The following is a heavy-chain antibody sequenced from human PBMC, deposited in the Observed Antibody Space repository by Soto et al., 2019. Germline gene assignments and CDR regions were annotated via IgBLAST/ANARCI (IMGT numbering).Heavy chain of an antibody. CDR1: GYIFTSYG. J-gene: IGHJ4*02. CDR3: ARDWRYYDSSGYFGY. CDR2: ISASNGDT. D-gene: IGHD3-22*01. V-gene: IGHV1-18*01. Sequence: QVQLVQSGAEVKKPGASVKVSCKASGYIFTSYGISWVRQAPGQGLEWMGWISASNGDTNYAQKFQSRVSMTTDTSTSTAYMELRSLRSDDTAVYYCARDWRYYDSSGYFGYWGRGTLVTVSS.